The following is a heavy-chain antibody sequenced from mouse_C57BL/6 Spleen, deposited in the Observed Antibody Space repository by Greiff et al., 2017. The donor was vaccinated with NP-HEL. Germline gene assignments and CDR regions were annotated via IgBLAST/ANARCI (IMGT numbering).Heavy chain of an antibody. CDR2: ISSGGDYI. V-gene: IGHV5-9-1*02. CDR3: TREGITTAAY. D-gene: IGHD1-2*01. Sequence: DVMLVESGEGLVKPGGSLKLSCAASGFTFSSYAMSWVRQTPEKRLEWVAYISSGGDYIYYADTVKGRFTISRDNARNTLYLQMSSLKSEDTAMYYCTREGITTAAYWGQGTLVTVSA. CDR1: GFTFSSYA. J-gene: IGHJ3*01.